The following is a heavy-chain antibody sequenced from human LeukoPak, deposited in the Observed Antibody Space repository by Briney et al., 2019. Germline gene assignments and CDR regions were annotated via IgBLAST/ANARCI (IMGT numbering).Heavy chain of an antibody. Sequence: GGSLRLSCAASGFTFSSYWMSWVRQAPGKGVEWVANIKQDGSEKYYVDSVKGRFTISRDNAKNSLYLQMNSLRAEDTAVYYCARADQGIAAAGTWGYYYYYYMDVWGKGTTVTISS. V-gene: IGHV3-7*01. CDR3: ARADQGIAAAGTWGYYYYYYMDV. CDR2: IKQDGSEK. D-gene: IGHD6-13*01. J-gene: IGHJ6*03. CDR1: GFTFSSYW.